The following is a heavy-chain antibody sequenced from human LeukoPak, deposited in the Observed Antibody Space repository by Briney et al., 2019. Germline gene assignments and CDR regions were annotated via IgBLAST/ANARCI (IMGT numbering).Heavy chain of an antibody. CDR2: ISGSGGTT. V-gene: IGHV3-23*01. D-gene: IGHD3-10*01. CDR1: GFTFSIYA. CDR3: AKTRGSGPFDY. Sequence: GGSLRLSCAASGFTFSIYAMHWVRQAPGKGLEWISAISGSGGTTYYADSVKGQFTISRDNSNNTLYLQLNSLRVEDTAVYYCAKTRGSGPFDYWGQGTLVTVSS. J-gene: IGHJ4*02.